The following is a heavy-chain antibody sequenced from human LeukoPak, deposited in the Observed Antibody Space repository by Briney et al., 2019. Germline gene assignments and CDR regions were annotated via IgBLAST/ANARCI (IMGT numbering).Heavy chain of an antibody. D-gene: IGHD3-10*01. CDR2: IIPICGTA. CDR3: ARAGERYYGSGSYPVYYYYYMDV. CDR1: GGTFSSYA. V-gene: IGHV1-69*05. J-gene: IGHJ6*03. Sequence: SVKVSCKASGGTFSSYAISWVRQAPGQGLEWMGGIIPICGTANYAQKFQGRVTITTDESTSTAYMELSSLRSEDKAVYYCARAGERYYGSGSYPVYYYYYMDVWGKGTTVTVSS.